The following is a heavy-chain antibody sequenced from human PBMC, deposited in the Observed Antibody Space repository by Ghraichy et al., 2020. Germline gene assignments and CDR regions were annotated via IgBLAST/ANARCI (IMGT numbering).Heavy chain of an antibody. J-gene: IGHJ4*02. CDR1: GGSISSSSYY. CDR2: IYYSGST. CDR3: ARHAADTAMVTDYIDY. Sequence: SETLSLTCTVSGGSISSSSYYWGWIRQPPGKGLEWIGSIYYSGSTYYNPSLKSRVTISVDTSKNQFSLKLSSVTAADTAVYYCARHAADTAMVTDYIDYWGQGTLVTVSS. D-gene: IGHD5-18*01. V-gene: IGHV4-39*01.